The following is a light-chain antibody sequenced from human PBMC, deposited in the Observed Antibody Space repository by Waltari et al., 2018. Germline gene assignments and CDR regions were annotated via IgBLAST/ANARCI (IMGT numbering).Light chain of an antibody. CDR2: GAS. CDR1: QSVSTN. V-gene: IGKV3-15*01. Sequence: ELVMTQSPATLSVSPGERATLPCRASQSVSTNLAWYQQKLGQDPRLLIFGASTRATGIPARFSGSGSGTEFTLTISSLQSEDFAIYYCQQYNNWPYTFGQGTKLEIK. CDR3: QQYNNWPYT. J-gene: IGKJ2*01.